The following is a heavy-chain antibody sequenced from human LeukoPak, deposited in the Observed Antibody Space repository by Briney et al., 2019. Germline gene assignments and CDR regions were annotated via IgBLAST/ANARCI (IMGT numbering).Heavy chain of an antibody. Sequence: SETLSLTCTASGGSISTYYWTWIRQPPGKGLEWIGYIYNGGTTNYNPSLKNRATISIDTSKNQFSLNLRSVTPADTAVYYCAKVVRAWYVIDSWGQGTLVTVSS. CDR3: AKVVRAWYVIDS. V-gene: IGHV4-59*01. J-gene: IGHJ4*02. CDR2: IYNGGTT. CDR1: GGSISTYY. D-gene: IGHD6-19*01.